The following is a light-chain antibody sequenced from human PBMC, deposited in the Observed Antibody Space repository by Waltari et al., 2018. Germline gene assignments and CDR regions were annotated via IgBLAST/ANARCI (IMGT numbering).Light chain of an antibody. J-gene: IGLJ2*01. V-gene: IGLV2-14*03. CDR3: SSYTSSTLVV. Sequence: QSALTQPASVSGSPGQSITISCTGTSNDVGGYNYVSLDQQHPSKTPKLLVYYVSNPASGVSYPFLWFQSGNTASLTISGLQAEDEGNYYCSSYTSSTLVVFGGGTNLTVL. CDR2: YVS. CDR1: SNDVGGYNY.